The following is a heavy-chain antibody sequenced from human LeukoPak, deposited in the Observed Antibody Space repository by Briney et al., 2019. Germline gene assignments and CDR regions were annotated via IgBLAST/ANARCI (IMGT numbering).Heavy chain of an antibody. Sequence: PGGSLRLSCAASGFTFSSYAMSWVRQAPAKGLEWVSAISGSGGSTYYADSVKGRFTISRDNSKNTLYLQMNSLRAEDTAVYYCAKDGNWVYYYGMDVWGQGTTVTVSS. J-gene: IGHJ6*02. CDR2: ISGSGGST. CDR3: AKDGNWVYYYGMDV. CDR1: GFTFSSYA. D-gene: IGHD7-27*01. V-gene: IGHV3-23*01.